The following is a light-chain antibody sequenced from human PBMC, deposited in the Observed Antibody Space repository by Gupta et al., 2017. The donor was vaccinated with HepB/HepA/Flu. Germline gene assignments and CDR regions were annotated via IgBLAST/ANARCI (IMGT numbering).Light chain of an antibody. V-gene: IGLV1-47*01. J-gene: IGLJ1*01. CDR2: RNN. CDR3: SSWEASLSGPANEV. Sequence: QSVLTQPPSASGNPGQRVTISCSGSSSNIGSNYVYGYQQLPGTAHKLLLYRNNHRPSGVPDRFSGSNAGNSASLATSAIPSEDEADYYGSSWEASLSGPANEVFGTGTKLTFL. CDR1: SSNIGSNY.